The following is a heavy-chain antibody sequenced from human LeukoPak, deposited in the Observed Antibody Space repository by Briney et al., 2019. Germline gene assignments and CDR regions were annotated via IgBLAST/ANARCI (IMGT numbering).Heavy chain of an antibody. CDR2: IYYSGST. V-gene: IGHV4-39*07. CDR1: GGSISSSSYY. J-gene: IGHJ5*02. CDR3: ASADSTLFDP. D-gene: IGHD3-22*01. Sequence: PSETLSLTCTVSGGSISSSSYYWGWIRQPPGKGLEWIGSIYYSGSTYYNPSLKSRVTISVDTSKNQFSLKLSSVTAADTAVYYCASADSTLFDPWGQGTLVTVSS.